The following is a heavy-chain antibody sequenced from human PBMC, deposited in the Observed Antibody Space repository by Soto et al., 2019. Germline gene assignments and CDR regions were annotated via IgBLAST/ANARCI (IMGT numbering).Heavy chain of an antibody. V-gene: IGHV1-69*13. CDR1: GGTFSSYA. CDR3: ARWSRYSSGWAPGGYFFDY. Sequence: SVKVSCKASGGTFSSYAISWVRQAPGQGLEWMGGIIPIFGTANYAQKFQGRVTITADESTSTAYMELSSLRSEDTAVYYCARWSRYSSGWAPGGYFFDYWGQGTLVTVSS. J-gene: IGHJ4*02. CDR2: IIPIFGTA. D-gene: IGHD6-19*01.